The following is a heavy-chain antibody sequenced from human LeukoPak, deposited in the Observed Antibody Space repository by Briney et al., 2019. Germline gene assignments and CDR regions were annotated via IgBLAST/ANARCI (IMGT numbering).Heavy chain of an antibody. CDR1: GGSISSYY. D-gene: IGHD2-8*01. V-gene: IGHV4-59*08. J-gene: IGHJ5*02. CDR2: IYYSGST. CDR3: ARHGSYCTNGVCSFDNWFDP. Sequence: PSETLSLTCTVSGGSISSYYWSWIRQPPGKGLEWIGYIYYSGSTNYNPSLKSRVTISVDTSKNQFSLKLSSVTAAGTAVYYCARHGSYCTNGVCSFDNWFDPWGQGTLVTVSS.